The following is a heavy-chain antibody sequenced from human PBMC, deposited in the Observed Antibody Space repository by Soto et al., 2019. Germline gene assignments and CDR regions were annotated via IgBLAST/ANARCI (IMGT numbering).Heavy chain of an antibody. J-gene: IGHJ4*02. D-gene: IGHD5-18*01. CDR2: ISAYNGNT. CDR3: ARDSDTAMVSVANY. Sequence: ASVKVSCKASGYTFTSYGISWVRQAPGQGLEWMGWISAYNGNTNYAQKLQGRVTMTTDTSTSTAYMELRSLRSDDTAVYYCARDSDTAMVSVANYWGQGTLVTVSS. V-gene: IGHV1-18*01. CDR1: GYTFTSYG.